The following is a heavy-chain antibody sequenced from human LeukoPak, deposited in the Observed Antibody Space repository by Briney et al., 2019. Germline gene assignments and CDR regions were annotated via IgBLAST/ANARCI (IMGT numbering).Heavy chain of an antibody. CDR1: GYSFTSYW. CDR3: ARSQGYCSGGSCLQGDWFDP. Sequence: GESLKISCKGSGYSFTSYWIGWVRQMPGKGLEWMGTIYPGDSDTRYSPSFQGQVTISADKSISTAYLQWGSLKASDTAMYYCARSQGYCSGGSCLQGDWFDPWGQGTLVTVSS. CDR2: IYPGDSDT. D-gene: IGHD2-15*01. V-gene: IGHV5-51*01. J-gene: IGHJ5*02.